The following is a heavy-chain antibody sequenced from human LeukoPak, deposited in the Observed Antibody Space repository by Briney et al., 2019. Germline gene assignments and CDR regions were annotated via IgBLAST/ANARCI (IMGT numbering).Heavy chain of an antibody. D-gene: IGHD1-26*01. CDR1: GYTFTNCG. Sequence: ASVKVSCKASGYTFTNCGISWVRQAPGQGLEWMGWISGYNGNTKYAQKFQGRVTMTTDTSTTTAYIELRSLRSDDTAVYYCARSLNYYSGNYQLYDYWGQGTLVTVSS. V-gene: IGHV1-18*01. CDR2: ISGYNGNT. CDR3: ARSLNYYSGNYQLYDY. J-gene: IGHJ4*02.